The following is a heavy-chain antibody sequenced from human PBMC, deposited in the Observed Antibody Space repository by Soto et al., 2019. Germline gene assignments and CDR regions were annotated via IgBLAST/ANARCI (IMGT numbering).Heavy chain of an antibody. J-gene: IGHJ2*01. Sequence: SETLSLTCSVSGGSIRTRTNYWSWIRQHPVKGLEWIASTYDSVNTYFNPSLESRTTISVDTFDDRFSPKVTSVTAADTAVYYCARGVRVGDRRIWYFDLWGRGTLVTVSS. D-gene: IGHD3-3*01. CDR1: GGSIRTRTNY. CDR3: ARGVRVGDRRIWYFDL. CDR2: TYDSVNT. V-gene: IGHV4-31*03.